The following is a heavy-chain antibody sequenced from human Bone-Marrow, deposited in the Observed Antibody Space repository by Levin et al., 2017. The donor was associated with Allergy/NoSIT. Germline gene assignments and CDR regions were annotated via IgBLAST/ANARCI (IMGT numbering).Heavy chain of an antibody. D-gene: IGHD1-14*01. J-gene: IGHJ4*02. Sequence: SGGSLRLSCAASGFTLDDYGMSWVRQAPGKGLEWVSGINWNGDSTGYADSVKGRFTIFRDNAKNTLYLEMNSLRDEDTALYHCARDAGAGWDTSFDHWGQGTLVTVSS. V-gene: IGHV3-20*01. CDR1: GFTLDDYG. CDR2: INWNGDST. CDR3: ARDAGAGWDTSFDH.